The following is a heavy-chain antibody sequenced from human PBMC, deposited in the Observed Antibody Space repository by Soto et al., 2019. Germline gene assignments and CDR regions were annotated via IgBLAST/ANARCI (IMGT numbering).Heavy chain of an antibody. CDR2: ISNDGTNQ. J-gene: IGHJ6*02. D-gene: IGHD3-22*01. CDR3: AKAYYYDSSGYYDNYYAMDV. CDR1: GFTLSGFA. Sequence: QMQLVESGGGVVQPVRSLRLSCAASGFTLSGFAMHWVRQAPGQGLEWVAVISNDGTNQYYSESVKGRFTISRDNFKNTLYLQMTKLRAEDTAVYYCAKAYYYDSSGYYDNYYAMDVGGQGTTVTVSS. V-gene: IGHV3-30*18.